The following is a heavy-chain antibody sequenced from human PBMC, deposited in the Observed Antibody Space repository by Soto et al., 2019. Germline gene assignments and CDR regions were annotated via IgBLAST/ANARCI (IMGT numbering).Heavy chain of an antibody. V-gene: IGHV1-18*01. CDR3: ARGGGYYGSGAYPFDY. D-gene: IGHD3-10*01. CDR2: ISVYNYNT. CDR1: GYTFSNYG. Sequence: QVQLVQSGAEVKKPGASVKVSCKTSGYTFSNYGIAWVRQAPGQGLEWMGWISVYNYNTNYAQKLQGRVTMTRDISTSTAYMERRSLISDGTAVYYCARGGGYYGSGAYPFDYWGQGTLVTVSS. J-gene: IGHJ4*02.